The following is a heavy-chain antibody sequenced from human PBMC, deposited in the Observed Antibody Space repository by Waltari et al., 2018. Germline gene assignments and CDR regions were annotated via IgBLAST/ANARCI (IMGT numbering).Heavy chain of an antibody. D-gene: IGHD6-13*01. V-gene: IGHV3-23*03. CDR3: AKSKAAGNEAFDI. CDR2: IYSGGST. Sequence: EVQLLESGGGLVQPGGSLRLSCAASGFTFSSYAMSWVRQAPGKGLEWVSVIYSGGSTYYADSVKGRFTISRDNSKNTLYLQMNSLRAEDTAVYYCAKSKAAGNEAFDIWGQGTMVTVSS. CDR1: GFTFSSYA. J-gene: IGHJ3*02.